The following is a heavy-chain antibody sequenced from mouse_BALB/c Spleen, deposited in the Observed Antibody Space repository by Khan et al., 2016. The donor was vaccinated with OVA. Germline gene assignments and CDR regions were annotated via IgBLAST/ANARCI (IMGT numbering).Heavy chain of an antibody. Sequence: QVQLQQSGAELVKPGASVKLSCKASGYTFTSYYMYWVKQRPGQGLEWIGGIDPNNGGTYFNEKFKSKATLTVDKSSSTAYMQVSSLTSEDSAVYYCTRTGYGNPFADWGQGTLVTVSA. D-gene: IGHD2-1*01. CDR3: TRTGYGNPFAD. J-gene: IGHJ3*01. V-gene: IGHV1S81*02. CDR1: GYTFTSYY. CDR2: IDPNNGGT.